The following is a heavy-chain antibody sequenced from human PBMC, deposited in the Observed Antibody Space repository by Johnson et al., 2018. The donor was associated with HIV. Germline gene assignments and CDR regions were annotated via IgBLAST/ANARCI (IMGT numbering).Heavy chain of an antibody. V-gene: IGHV3-7*01. CDR1: GFTFSDYY. CDR2: IKQDGSEK. Sequence: VLLVESGVGLVKPGGSLRLSCAASGFTFSDYYMSWIRQAPGKGLEWVANIKQDGSEKYYVDSVKGRFTISRDNAKNSLYLQMNSLRAEDTAVYYCARAHDALDIWGQGTMVTVSS. CDR3: ARAHDALDI. J-gene: IGHJ3*02.